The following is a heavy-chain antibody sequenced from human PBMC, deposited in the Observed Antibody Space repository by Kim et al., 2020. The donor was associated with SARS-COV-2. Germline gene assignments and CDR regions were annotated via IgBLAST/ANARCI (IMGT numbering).Heavy chain of an antibody. J-gene: IGHJ4*02. CDR3: ARLYYDSSGAADY. D-gene: IGHD3-22*01. Sequence: YNPSLKSRVNISVDTSRNQFSLKLISVTAADTAVYYCARLYYDSSGAADYWGQGTLVTVSS. V-gene: IGHV4-34*01.